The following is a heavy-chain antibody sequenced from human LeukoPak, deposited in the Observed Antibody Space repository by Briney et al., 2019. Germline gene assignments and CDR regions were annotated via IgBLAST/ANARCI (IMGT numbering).Heavy chain of an antibody. CDR1: GYSISSGYY. D-gene: IGHD2-2*01. V-gene: IGHV4-38-2*02. J-gene: IGHJ4*02. CDR3: ARRGYCSSTSCES. Sequence: SETLSLTCTVSGYSISSGYYWGWIRQPPGKGLEWIGSIYHSGSTYYNPSLKSRVTIPVDTSKNQFSLKLSSVTAADTAVYYCARRGYCSSTSCESWGQGTLVTVSS. CDR2: IYHSGST.